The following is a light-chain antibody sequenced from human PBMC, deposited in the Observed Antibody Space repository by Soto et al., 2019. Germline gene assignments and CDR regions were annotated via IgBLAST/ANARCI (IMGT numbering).Light chain of an antibody. Sequence: EIVMTQSPATQSVSPGERATLSCRASQSVSTNLAWYQQKPGQAPRLLIYGASTRATGIPARFSGSGSGTEFILTISSLQSEDFAVYYCQQYDNWPRTFGQGTMVEIK. V-gene: IGKV3-15*01. J-gene: IGKJ1*01. CDR2: GAS. CDR3: QQYDNWPRT. CDR1: QSVSTN.